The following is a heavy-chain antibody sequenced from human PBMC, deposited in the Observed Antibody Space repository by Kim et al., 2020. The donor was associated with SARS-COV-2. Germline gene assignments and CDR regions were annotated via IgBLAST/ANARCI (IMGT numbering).Heavy chain of an antibody. CDR3: ASGDSSGLDY. CDR2: T. J-gene: IGHJ4*02. Sequence: THYAQKLQGRVTMTRDTSISTAYMELSRLRSDDTAVYYCASGDSSGLDYWGQGTLFTVSS. D-gene: IGHD3-22*01. V-gene: IGHV1-2*02.